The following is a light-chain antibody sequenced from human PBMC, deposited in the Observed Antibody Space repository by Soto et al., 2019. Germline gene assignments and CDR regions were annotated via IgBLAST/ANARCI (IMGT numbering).Light chain of an antibody. J-gene: IGLJ1*01. Sequence: QSVLTQPPSASSTPGQRVTISCSGSSSNIGSNTVNWYQQLPGTAPKLLIYSNNQRPSGVPCRFSGSKSGTSASLAISGLQSEDVADYYCAAWDDSLNCYFFGPGTKLTVL. V-gene: IGLV1-44*01. CDR2: SNN. CDR1: SSNIGSNT. CDR3: AAWDDSLNCYF.